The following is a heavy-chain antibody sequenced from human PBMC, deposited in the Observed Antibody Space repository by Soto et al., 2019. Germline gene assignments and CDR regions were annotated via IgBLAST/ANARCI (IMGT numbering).Heavy chain of an antibody. J-gene: IGHJ6*02. CDR3: AIVVVPAAIGYYYYYGMDV. V-gene: IGHV4-39*01. Sequence: SETLSLICTVSGGSISSSSYYWGWIRQPPGKGLEWIGSIYYSGSTYYNPSLKSRVTISVDTSKNQFSLKLSSVTAADTAVYYCAIVVVPAAIGYYYYYGMDVWGQGTTVTSP. CDR2: IYYSGST. CDR1: GGSISSSSYY. D-gene: IGHD2-2*02.